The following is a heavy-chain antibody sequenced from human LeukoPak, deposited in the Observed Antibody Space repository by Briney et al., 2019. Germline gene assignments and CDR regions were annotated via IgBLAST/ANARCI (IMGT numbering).Heavy chain of an antibody. Sequence: GGSLGLSCAASGFTFSSYSMNWVRQAPGKGLEWVSTISDRGDNTHHADSVKGRFTISRDNSKNTLYLQMNSLRAEDTAVYYCAREVRRGYSYDNYGMDVWGQGTTVTVSS. V-gene: IGHV3-23*01. D-gene: IGHD5-18*01. CDR3: AREVRRGYSYDNYGMDV. CDR2: ISDRGDNT. J-gene: IGHJ6*02. CDR1: GFTFSSYS.